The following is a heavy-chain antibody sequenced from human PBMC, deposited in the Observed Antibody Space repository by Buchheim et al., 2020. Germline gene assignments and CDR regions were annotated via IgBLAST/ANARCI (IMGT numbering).Heavy chain of an antibody. Sequence: EVQLVESGGGLVKPGGSLRLSCAASGFTLSSHSMSWVRQTPGKGLEWFSSISRSSDYIYYADSVKGRFTISRANAKNSLFLQMNSLRDEDTAVYYCARGGGGYRIDYWGQGNL. V-gene: IGHV3-21*01. CDR1: GFTLSSHS. J-gene: IGHJ4*02. CDR2: ISRSSDYI. D-gene: IGHD2-15*01. CDR3: ARGGGGYRIDY.